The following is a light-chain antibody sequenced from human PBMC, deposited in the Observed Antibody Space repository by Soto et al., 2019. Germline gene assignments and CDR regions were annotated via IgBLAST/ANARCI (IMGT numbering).Light chain of an antibody. Sequence: DIQMTQSPSSLSASVGDRVTITCRASQSISTYLNWYQQKVGKAPKLLIYAASSLQRGVPSRFSGSGSGTDFTLTISSLLPEDFATYYCQQSYSTPRTFGQGTKLEIK. V-gene: IGKV1-39*01. J-gene: IGKJ2*02. CDR1: QSISTY. CDR2: AAS. CDR3: QQSYSTPRT.